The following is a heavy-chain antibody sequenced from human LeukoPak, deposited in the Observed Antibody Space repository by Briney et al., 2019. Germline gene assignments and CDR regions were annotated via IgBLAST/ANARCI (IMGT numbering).Heavy chain of an antibody. V-gene: IGHV1-46*03. CDR2: INPSGGST. D-gene: IGHD6-19*01. CDR1: GYTFPRYY. J-gene: IGHJ5*02. Sequence: ASVKVPCKAFGYTFPRYYMHWVRQAPGQGLEWMGIINPSGGSTNYAHKLQGRVSMTSDTSTSTVYMELSSLRSEDTAVYYCARHPEVAGNCFDPWGQGTLVTVSS. CDR3: ARHPEVAGNCFDP.